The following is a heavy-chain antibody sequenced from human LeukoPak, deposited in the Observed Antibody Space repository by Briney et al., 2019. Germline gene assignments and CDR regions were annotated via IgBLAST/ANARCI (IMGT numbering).Heavy chain of an antibody. CDR3: ARARWFGVDY. J-gene: IGHJ4*02. V-gene: IGHV1-69*04. CDR2: IIPILGIA. CDR1: GGTLSSYV. Sequence: GSSVKVSFKASGGTLSSYVISWVRQAPGQGREWMGRIIPILGIANYAQKFQGRVTITADKSTSTAYKELSSLRYEGTVVYYCARARWFGVDYWGQGTLVTVSS. D-gene: IGHD3-10*01.